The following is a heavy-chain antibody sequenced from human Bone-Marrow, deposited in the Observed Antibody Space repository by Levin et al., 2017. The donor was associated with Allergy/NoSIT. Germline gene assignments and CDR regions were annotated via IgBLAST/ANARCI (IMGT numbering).Heavy chain of an antibody. J-gene: IGHJ2*01. CDR3: ARHRGPFYTSASPFDL. V-gene: IGHV5-51*01. CDR1: GYNFTRYW. Sequence: GGSLRLSCKGSGYNFTRYWLGWVRQMPGKGLEWMGIVFPDDSDTRYSPTFQGQVTISADKSINTAYLQWSSLKASDTAIYYCARHRGPFYTSASPFDLWGRGTLVSVSS. D-gene: IGHD3-10*01. CDR2: VFPDDSDT.